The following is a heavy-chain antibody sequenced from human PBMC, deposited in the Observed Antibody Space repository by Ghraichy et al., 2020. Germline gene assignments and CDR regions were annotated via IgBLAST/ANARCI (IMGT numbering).Heavy chain of an antibody. Sequence: SETLSLTCSVSGGSISSNSYYWGWIRQPPGKGLEWIGSIYYSGSTYYNPSLKSRVTTSVDTSKNQFSLKLSSVTAADTAVYYCARRWYNYYGMDVWGQGTTVTVSS. CDR1: GGSISSNSYY. D-gene: IGHD2-15*01. V-gene: IGHV4-39*01. J-gene: IGHJ6*02. CDR3: ARRWYNYYGMDV. CDR2: IYYSGST.